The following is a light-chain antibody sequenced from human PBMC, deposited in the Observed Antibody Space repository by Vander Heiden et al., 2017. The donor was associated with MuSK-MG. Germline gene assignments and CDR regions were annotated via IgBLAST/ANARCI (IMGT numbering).Light chain of an antibody. J-gene: IGKJ4*01. V-gene: IGKV4-1*01. CDR2: WAS. CDR3: QRYPSTPLT. CDR1: QSVLHSSNNKNF. Sequence: DIVMTQSPDSLAVSLGERATINCKSSQSVLHSSNNKNFVAWYQQKPRQPPRLLIYWASTRVSGVPVRLSGSGSGTDFTLTIRSLQAEDVAVYFCQRYPSTPLTFGGGTKVDIK.